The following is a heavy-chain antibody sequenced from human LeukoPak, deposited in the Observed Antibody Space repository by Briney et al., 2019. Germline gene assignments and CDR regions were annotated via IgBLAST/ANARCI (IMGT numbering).Heavy chain of an antibody. Sequence: GGSLRLSCAASGFTFSSYAMHWVRQAPGKGLEWVARLHPDGSERNYVGSVEGRFTVSGDNAKSSLYLQMNSLRVEDTAVYYCARGGYSFDYLGQGTLVTVSS. J-gene: IGHJ4*02. CDR2: LHPDGSER. CDR3: ARGGYSFDY. D-gene: IGHD5-12*01. CDR1: GFTFSSYA. V-gene: IGHV3-7*01.